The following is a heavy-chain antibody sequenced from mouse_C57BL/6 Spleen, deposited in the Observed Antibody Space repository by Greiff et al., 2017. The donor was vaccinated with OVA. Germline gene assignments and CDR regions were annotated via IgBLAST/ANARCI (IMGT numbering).Heavy chain of an antibody. Sequence: EVKLMESGPGLAKPSQTLSLTCSVTGYSITSDYWNWIRKFPGNKLEYMGYISYSGSTYYNPSLKSRISIIRDTSKNQYYLQLNSVTTEDTAAYYCARGGSSYWYFDVWGTVTTVTVSS. CDR3: ARGGSSYWYFDV. CDR2: ISYSGST. D-gene: IGHD1-1*01. CDR1: GYSITSDY. V-gene: IGHV3-8*01. J-gene: IGHJ1*03.